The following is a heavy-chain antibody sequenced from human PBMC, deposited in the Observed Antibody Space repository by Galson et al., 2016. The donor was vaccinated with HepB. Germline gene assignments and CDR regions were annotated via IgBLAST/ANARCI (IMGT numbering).Heavy chain of an antibody. CDR3: ARQDLFTSDWANNYYYMDI. Sequence: SLRLSCAASGFSVSSNYMSWVRQAPGKGLEWVSVIYTGGSTYYADSLKDRITISRDNSNNMVYLQMNSLRAADTAVYYCARQDLFTSDWANNYYYMDIWGKGTTVTVSS. CDR1: GFSVSSNY. D-gene: IGHD6-19*01. CDR2: IYTGGST. J-gene: IGHJ6*03. V-gene: IGHV3-66*04.